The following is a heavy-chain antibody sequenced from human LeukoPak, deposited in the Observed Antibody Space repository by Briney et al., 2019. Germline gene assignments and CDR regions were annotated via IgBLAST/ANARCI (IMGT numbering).Heavy chain of an antibody. V-gene: IGHV4-59*01. CDR1: GGSISSYY. D-gene: IGHD3-10*01. J-gene: IGHJ5*02. CDR2: IYYGGST. Sequence: PSETLSLTCTVSGGSISSYYWSWIRQPPGKGLEWIGYIYYGGSTNYNPSLKSRVTISVDTSKNQFSLKLSSVTAADTAVYYCARDLYTSGSGSYYNNWFDPWGQGTLVTVSS. CDR3: ARDLYTSGSGSYYNNWFDP.